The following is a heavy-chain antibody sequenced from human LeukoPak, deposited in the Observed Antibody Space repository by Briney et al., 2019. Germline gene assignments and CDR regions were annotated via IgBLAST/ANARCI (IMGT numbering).Heavy chain of an antibody. CDR3: AREYDSSRYFDS. D-gene: IGHD6-13*01. J-gene: IGHJ4*02. CDR2: IYYSGST. CDR1: GGSISSYY. Sequence: SETLSLTCTVSGGSISSYYWSWIRQPPGKGLEWIGYIYYSGSTYYNPSLKSRVTISVDTSKNQFSLKLSSVTAADTAVYYCAREYDSSRYFDSWGQGTLVTVSS. V-gene: IGHV4-59*12.